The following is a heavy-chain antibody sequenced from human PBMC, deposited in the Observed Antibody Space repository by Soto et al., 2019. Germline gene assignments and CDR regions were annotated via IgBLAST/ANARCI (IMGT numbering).Heavy chain of an antibody. J-gene: IGHJ3*02. CDR3: ARGGGVGVAGSAAFDM. D-gene: IGHD3-3*01. CDR2: INPATGAA. V-gene: IGHV1-2*02. Sequence: QLHLVQSGAVVKKPGASVTVSCSASGYPVTAYYMHWVRQAPGRGLEWMGGINPATGAAKYTQTFQGRVTKTRDTSTSTGFMELSGLTPEDTAGFYFARGGGVGVAGSAAFDMWGQGTLVTVSS. CDR1: GYPVTAYY.